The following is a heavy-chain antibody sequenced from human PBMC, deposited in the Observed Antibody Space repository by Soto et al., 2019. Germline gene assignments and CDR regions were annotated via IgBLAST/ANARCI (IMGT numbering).Heavy chain of an antibody. D-gene: IGHD2-2*01. V-gene: IGHV3-23*01. CDR2: ISGSGAYT. J-gene: IGHJ4*02. CDR3: AKYGCSSTSCQCDY. CDR1: GFTFSSYA. Sequence: EVQLLESGGGSVQPVGSLRLSCAASGFTFSSYAMTWVRQAPGKGLEWVSAISGSGAYTYYANSVKGRFTISRDNSKNTLYLQLNSLRAEDTAVYYCAKYGCSSTSCQCDYWGQGTRVTVSS.